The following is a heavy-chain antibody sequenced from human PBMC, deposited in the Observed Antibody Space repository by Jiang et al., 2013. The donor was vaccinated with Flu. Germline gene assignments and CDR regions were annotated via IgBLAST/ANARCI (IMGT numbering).Heavy chain of an antibody. D-gene: IGHD6-19*01. CDR1: GYTFTNYY. CDR3: ARDVNGVAGVSSY. Sequence: GAEVKKPGASVKVSCKASGYTFTNYYIHWVRQAPGQGLEWMGIINPSGGGTSYAQKFQGRLTMTRDTSTSTVYMELSSLKSGDTAVYYCARDVNGVAGVSSYWGQGTLVTVSS. V-gene: IGHV1-46*01. CDR2: INPSGGGT. J-gene: IGHJ4*02.